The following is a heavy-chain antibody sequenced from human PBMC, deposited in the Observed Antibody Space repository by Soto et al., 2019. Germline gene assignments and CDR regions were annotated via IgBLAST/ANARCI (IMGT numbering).Heavy chain of an antibody. CDR1: GFTFSSYA. J-gene: IGHJ4*02. V-gene: IGHV3-23*01. CDR2: ISFSGAST. D-gene: IGHD3-10*01. CDR3: AKERTAERELRHFDY. Sequence: PGGSLRLSXAASGFTFSSYAVNWVRQAPGKGLEWVSAISFSGASTYYADSVKGRFAISRDNSKNTLYLQMNSLRAEDTAVYYCAKERTAERELRHFDYWGQGTLVTVSS.